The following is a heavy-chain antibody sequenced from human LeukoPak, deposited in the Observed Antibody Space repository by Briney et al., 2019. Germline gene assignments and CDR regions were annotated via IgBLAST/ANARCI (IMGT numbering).Heavy chain of an antibody. D-gene: IGHD4-17*01. CDR2: INPNSGGT. CDR3: ARGASGVYTVTTSWFDP. J-gene: IGHJ5*02. V-gene: IGHV1-2*02. CDR1: GYTFTGYY. Sequence: ASVKVSRKASGYTFTGYYMHWVRQAPGQGLEWMGWINPNSGGTNYAQKFQGRVTMTRGTSISTAYMELSRLRSDDTAVYYCARGASGVYTVTTSWFDPWGQGTLVTVSS.